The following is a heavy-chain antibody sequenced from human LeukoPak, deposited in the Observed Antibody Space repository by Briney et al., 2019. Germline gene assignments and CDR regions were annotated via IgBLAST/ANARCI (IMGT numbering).Heavy chain of an antibody. CDR2: IKQDGSEK. J-gene: IGHJ4*02. CDR1: GFTFSRYW. Sequence: GGSLRLSCAASGFTFSRYWMSWVRQAPGKGLEWVANIKQDGSEKYYVDSVKGRFTISRDNAKNSLYLQMNSLRAEDTAVYYCARAASDGSGSFEGFDYWGQGTLVTVSS. D-gene: IGHD3-10*01. CDR3: ARAASDGSGSFEGFDY. V-gene: IGHV3-7*01.